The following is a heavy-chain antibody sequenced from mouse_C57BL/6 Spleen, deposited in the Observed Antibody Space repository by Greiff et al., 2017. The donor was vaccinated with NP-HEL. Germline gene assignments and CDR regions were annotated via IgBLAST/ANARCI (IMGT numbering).Heavy chain of an antibody. Sequence: EVQVVESGGGLVQPKGSLKLSCAASGFSFNTYAMNWVRQAPGKGLEWVARIRSKSNNYATYYADSVKDRFTISRDDSESMLYLQMNNLKTEDTAMYYCVRHEGTTVVAKDWYFDVWGTGTTVTVSS. CDR3: VRHEGTTVVAKDWYFDV. CDR2: IRSKSNNYAT. J-gene: IGHJ1*03. D-gene: IGHD1-1*01. CDR1: GFSFNTYA. V-gene: IGHV10-1*01.